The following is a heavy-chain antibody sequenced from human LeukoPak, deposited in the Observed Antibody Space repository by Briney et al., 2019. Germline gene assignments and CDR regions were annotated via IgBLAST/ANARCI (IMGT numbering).Heavy chain of an antibody. J-gene: IGHJ4*02. Sequence: NPSETLSLTCTASGGSISSGSYYWSWIRQPAGKGLEWIGRIYTSGSTNYNPSLKSRVTISVDTSKNQFSLKLSSVTAADTAVYYCARDQGSTSAIDYWGQGTLVTVSS. D-gene: IGHD2-2*01. CDR1: GGSISSGSYY. V-gene: IGHV4-61*02. CDR3: ARDQGSTSAIDY. CDR2: IYTSGST.